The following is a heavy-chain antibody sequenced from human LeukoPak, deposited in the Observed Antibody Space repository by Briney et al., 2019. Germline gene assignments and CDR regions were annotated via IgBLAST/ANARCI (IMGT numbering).Heavy chain of an antibody. V-gene: IGHV3-30-3*01. Sequence: LGGSLRLSCAASGFTFSSYAMHWVRQAPGKGLEWVAVISYDGSNKYYADSVKGRFTISRDNSKNTLYLQMNSLRAEDTAVYYCARDEGGANDYWGQGTLVTVSS. CDR1: GFTFSSYA. CDR2: ISYDGSNK. CDR3: ARDEGGANDY. D-gene: IGHD1-26*01. J-gene: IGHJ4*02.